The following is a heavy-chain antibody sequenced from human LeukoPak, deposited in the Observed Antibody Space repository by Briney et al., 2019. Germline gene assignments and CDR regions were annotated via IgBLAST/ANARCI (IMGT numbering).Heavy chain of an antibody. D-gene: IGHD2-2*01. V-gene: IGHV3-7*01. J-gene: IGHJ5*02. CDR2: IKQDGSEK. CDR3: ARDLVYCSSTSCYDQP. Sequence: PGGSLRLSCAASGFTFSSYWMNWVRQAPGMGLEWVAKIKQDGSEKYYVDSVKGRFTISRDNAKNSLYLQMNTLRAEDTALYYCARDLVYCSSTSCYDQPWGQGTLVTVSS. CDR1: GFTFSSYW.